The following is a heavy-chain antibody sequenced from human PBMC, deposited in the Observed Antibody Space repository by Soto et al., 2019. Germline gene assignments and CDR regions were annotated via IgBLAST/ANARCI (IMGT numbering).Heavy chain of an antibody. CDR2: INSDGSST. CDR3: ARGGVYYDRSGYREPYGMDV. Sequence: PGGSLRLSCAASGFTFSSYWMHWVRQAPGKGLVWVSRINSDGSSTSYADSVKGRFTISRDNAKNTLYLQMNSLRAEDTAVYYCARGGVYYDRSGYREPYGMDVWGQGTTVTVSS. CDR1: GFTFSSYW. J-gene: IGHJ6*02. D-gene: IGHD3-22*01. V-gene: IGHV3-74*01.